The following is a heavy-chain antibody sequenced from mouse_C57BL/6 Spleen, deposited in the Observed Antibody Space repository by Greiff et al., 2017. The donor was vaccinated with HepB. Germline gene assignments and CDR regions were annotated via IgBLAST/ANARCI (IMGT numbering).Heavy chain of an antibody. Sequence: DVKLVESGGGLVKPGGSLKLSCAASGFTFSSYAMSWVRQTPEKRLEWVATISDGGSYTYYPDNVKGRFTISRDNAKNNLYLQMSHLKSEDTAMYYCARAYYGNAWDDWGQGTSVTVSS. CDR1: GFTFSSYA. J-gene: IGHJ4*01. V-gene: IGHV5-4*03. CDR2: ISDGGSYT. CDR3: ARAYYGNAWDD. D-gene: IGHD2-10*01.